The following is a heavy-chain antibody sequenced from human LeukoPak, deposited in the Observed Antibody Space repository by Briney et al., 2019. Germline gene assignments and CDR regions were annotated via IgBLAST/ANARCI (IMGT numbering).Heavy chain of an antibody. D-gene: IGHD6-6*01. CDR1: GGSFSGYY. V-gene: IGHV4-59*01. J-gene: IGHJ5*02. CDR3: ARASIAALLVSHQWFDP. CDR2: IYYSGST. Sequence: SETLSLTCADYGGSFSGYYWSWIRQPPGKGLEWIGYIYYSGSTNYNPSLKSRVTISVDTSKNQFSLKLSSVTAEDTAVYYCARASIAALLVSHQWFDPWGQGTLVTVSS.